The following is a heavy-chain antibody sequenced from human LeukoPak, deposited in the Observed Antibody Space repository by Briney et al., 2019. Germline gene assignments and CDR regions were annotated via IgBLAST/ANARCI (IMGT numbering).Heavy chain of an antibody. D-gene: IGHD5-18*01. Sequence: ASVKVSCKASGYTFTSYDINWVRQATGQGLEWMGWMNPNSGGTNYAQKFQGRVTMTRDTSISTAYMELSRLRSDDTTVYYCALEEDSYGTGYYFDYWGQGTLVTVSS. CDR1: GYTFTSYD. V-gene: IGHV1-2*02. J-gene: IGHJ4*02. CDR3: ALEEDSYGTGYYFDY. CDR2: MNPNSGGT.